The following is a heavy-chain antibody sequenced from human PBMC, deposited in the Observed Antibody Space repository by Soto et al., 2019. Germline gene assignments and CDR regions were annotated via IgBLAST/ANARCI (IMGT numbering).Heavy chain of an antibody. CDR1: GGSISRYY. Sequence: SETLSLTCTVSGGSISRYYWSWIRQPPGKGLEWIGYIYYSGSTNYNPALKSRVTISVDTSKNQFSLKLSSVTAADTAVYYCARGSSGYPYYFYYWGQGTLVPVSS. J-gene: IGHJ4*02. CDR3: ARGSSGYPYYFYY. D-gene: IGHD3-22*01. CDR2: IYYSGST. V-gene: IGHV4-59*01.